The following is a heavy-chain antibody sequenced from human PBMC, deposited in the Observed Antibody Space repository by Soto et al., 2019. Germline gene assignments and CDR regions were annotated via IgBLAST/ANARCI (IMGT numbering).Heavy chain of an antibody. V-gene: IGHV3-66*01. CDR1: GFTVSSNY. J-gene: IGHJ4*02. Sequence: EVQLVESGGGLVQPGGSLRLSCVASGFTVSSNYMNWVRQAPGKGLEWVSVIYSGVSTYYADSVKGRFTISRDNSKNTXXXXXXXXXXXXXXXXXXXXGXWAHFDYWGQGTLVTVSS. D-gene: IGHD1-26*01. CDR2: IYSGVST. CDR3: XXGXWAHFDY.